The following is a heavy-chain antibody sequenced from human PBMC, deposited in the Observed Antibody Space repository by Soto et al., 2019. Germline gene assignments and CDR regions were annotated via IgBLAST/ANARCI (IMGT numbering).Heavy chain of an antibody. V-gene: IGHV3-30-3*01. D-gene: IGHD4-17*01. CDR3: TKTVISWTTFNERFDY. J-gene: IGHJ4*02. CDR1: GFTFSNFA. CDR2: ISYDGTNK. Sequence: QVQLVESGGGVVQPGRSLRLSCAASGFTFSNFAMHWVRQAPGKGLEWVAVISYDGTNKYYADSVKGRFTISRNNSKNTLYLQMNSLRPEDTAVYYCTKTVISWTTFNERFDYWGQGTLVTVSS.